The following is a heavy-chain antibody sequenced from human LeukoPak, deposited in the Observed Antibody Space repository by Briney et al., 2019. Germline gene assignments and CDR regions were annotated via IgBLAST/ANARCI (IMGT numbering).Heavy chain of an antibody. CDR3: ARRAVAGKDY. D-gene: IGHD6-19*01. CDR2: IYYSGST. Sequence: SETLSLTCIVSGGSISSSSYYWGWIRQPPGKGLEWIGSIYYSGSTYYNPSLKSRVTISVDTSKNQFSLKLSSVTAADTAVYYCARRAVAGKDYWGQGTLVTVSS. J-gene: IGHJ4*02. CDR1: GGSISSSSYY. V-gene: IGHV4-39*01.